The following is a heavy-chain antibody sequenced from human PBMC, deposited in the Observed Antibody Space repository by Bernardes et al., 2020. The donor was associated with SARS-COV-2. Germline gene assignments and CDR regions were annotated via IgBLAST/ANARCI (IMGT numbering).Heavy chain of an antibody. Sequence: GRSLRLSCAASGFTFSDYYMNWIRQAPGKGLEWISYISNSGGRYTSYADSVKGRFTVSRDNAKNSLYLQMNSLRAEDTAVYYCARESRYSSSSFILDHWGQGTLVTVS. CDR2: ISNSGGRYT. D-gene: IGHD6-6*01. CDR1: GFTFSDYY. V-gene: IGHV3-11*06. J-gene: IGHJ4*02. CDR3: ARESRYSSSSFILDH.